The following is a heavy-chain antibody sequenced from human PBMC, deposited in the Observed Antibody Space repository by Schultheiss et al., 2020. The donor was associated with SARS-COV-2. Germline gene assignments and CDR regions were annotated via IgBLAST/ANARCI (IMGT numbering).Heavy chain of an antibody. Sequence: SETLSLTCTVSGGSISSYYWSWIRQPPGKGLEWIGYIYYSGSTNYTPSLKSRMTISIDTSKNQFSLKLSSVTAADTAVYYCATQLVLGWFDPWGQGTLVTVSS. CDR2: IYYSGST. CDR1: GGSISSYY. V-gene: IGHV4-59*08. D-gene: IGHD6-13*01. CDR3: ATQLVLGWFDP. J-gene: IGHJ5*02.